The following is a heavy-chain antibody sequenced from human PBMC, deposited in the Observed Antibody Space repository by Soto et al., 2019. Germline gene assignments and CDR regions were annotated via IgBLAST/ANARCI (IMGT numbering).Heavy chain of an antibody. V-gene: IGHV3-23*01. Sequence: EVQLLESGGGSVQPGGSLRLSCAASGFTFSSYAMHWVRRPPGKGLEWVSRISGSGGTAYYADSVKGRFSISRDSLVNTLYLQMSSLRADDTAVYYCAKGRGQNCNFDYWGQGTLVTVSP. CDR1: GFTFSSYA. CDR3: AKGRGQNCNFDY. CDR2: ISGSGGTA. D-gene: IGHD3-10*01. J-gene: IGHJ4*02.